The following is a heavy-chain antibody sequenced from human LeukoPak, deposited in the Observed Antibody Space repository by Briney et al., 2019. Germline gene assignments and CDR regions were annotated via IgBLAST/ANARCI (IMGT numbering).Heavy chain of an antibody. CDR2: ISYDGSNK. V-gene: IGHV3-30-3*02. CDR3: AKPPPWFGESNI. J-gene: IGHJ3*02. CDR1: GFTFSSYA. D-gene: IGHD3-10*01. Sequence: GGSLRLSCAASGFTFSSYAMHWVRQAPGKGLEWVAVISYDGSNKYYADSVKGRFTISRDNSKNTLYLQMNSLRAEDTAVYYCAKPPPWFGESNIWGQGTMVTVSS.